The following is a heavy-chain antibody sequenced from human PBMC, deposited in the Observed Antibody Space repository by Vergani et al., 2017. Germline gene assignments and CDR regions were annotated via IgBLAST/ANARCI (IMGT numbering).Heavy chain of an antibody. CDR3: TTGLTTVTTFAFDI. CDR2: IKSKTDGGTT. J-gene: IGHJ3*02. D-gene: IGHD4-17*01. V-gene: IGHV3-15*01. Sequence: EVQLVESGGGLVKPGGSLRLSCAASGFTFSNAWMSWVRQAPGKGLEWVGRIKSKTDGGTTDYAAPVKGRFTISRDDSKNTLYLQMNSLKNEDTAVYYCTTGLTTVTTFAFDIWGQGTMVTVSS. CDR1: GFTFSNAW.